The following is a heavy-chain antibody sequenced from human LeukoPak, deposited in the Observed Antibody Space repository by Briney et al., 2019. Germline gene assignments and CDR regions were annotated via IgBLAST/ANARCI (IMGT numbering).Heavy chain of an antibody. CDR3: ARGGQEANWGSTRY. D-gene: IGHD7-27*01. J-gene: IGHJ4*02. Sequence: SVKVSCKASGGTFSSYTISWVRQAPGQGLEWMGRIIPILGIADYAQKFQGRVTITADKSTSTAYMELSSLRSEDTAVYYRARGGQEANWGSTRYWGQGTLVTVSS. V-gene: IGHV1-69*02. CDR1: GGTFSSYT. CDR2: IIPILGIA.